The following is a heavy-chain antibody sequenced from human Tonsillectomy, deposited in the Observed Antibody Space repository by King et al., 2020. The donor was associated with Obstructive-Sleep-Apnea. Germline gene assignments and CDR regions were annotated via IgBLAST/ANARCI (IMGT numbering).Heavy chain of an antibody. D-gene: IGHD3-10*01. J-gene: IGHJ4*02. V-gene: IGHV3-30*18. Sequence: VQLVESGGGVVQPGRSLRLSCAASGFTFSSYGMHWVRQAPGKGLEWVAVISYDGSNKYYADSVKGRFTISRDNSKNTLYLRMNSLRAEDTAVYYCAKFYGLWFGELFPDYWGQGTLVTVSS. CDR3: AKFYGLWFGELFPDY. CDR1: GFTFSSYG. CDR2: ISYDGSNK.